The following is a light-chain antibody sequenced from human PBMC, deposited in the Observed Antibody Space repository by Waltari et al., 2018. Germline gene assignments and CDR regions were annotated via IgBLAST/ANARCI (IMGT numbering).Light chain of an antibody. CDR3: QVGETGRDDVI. CDR2: HDS. V-gene: IGLV3-21*01. CDR1: HIGSKS. J-gene: IGLJ2*01. Sequence: SYVLTQPHSVSVAPGETARITCEGNHIGSKSVHWYQQKPGQAPMIGIYHDSDRPPGIPVRFSGSNSGKMATRTISRVGAGEEAEYYCQVGETGRDDVIFGGGTKVTVL.